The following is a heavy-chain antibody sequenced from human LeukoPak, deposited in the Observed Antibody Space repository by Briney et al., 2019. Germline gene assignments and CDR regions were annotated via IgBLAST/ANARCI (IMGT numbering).Heavy chain of an antibody. J-gene: IGHJ5*02. D-gene: IGHD3-10*01. Sequence: PGGSLRLSCAASGFTFSSYAMSWVRQAPGKGLEWVSAISGSGGSTYYADSVKGRFTISRDISKNTLYLQMNSLRAEDTAVYYCAKDLGSKGSGSYNWFDPWGQGTLVTVSS. CDR1: GFTFSSYA. CDR2: ISGSGGST. V-gene: IGHV3-23*01. CDR3: AKDLGSKGSGSYNWFDP.